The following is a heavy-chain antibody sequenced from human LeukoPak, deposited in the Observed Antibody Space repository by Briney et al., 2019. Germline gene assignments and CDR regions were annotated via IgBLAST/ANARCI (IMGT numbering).Heavy chain of an antibody. V-gene: IGHV3-7*01. CDR1: GLSFRSYS. CDR3: ARESSGWYGENDAFDI. D-gene: IGHD6-19*01. CDR2: IKQDGSEK. Sequence: PGGSLRLSCAASGLSFRSYSMSWVRQAPGKGLEWVANIKQDGSEKYYVDSVEGRFTISRDNAKNSLYLQMNSLRAEDTAVYYCARESSGWYGENDAFDIWGQGTMVTVSS. J-gene: IGHJ3*02.